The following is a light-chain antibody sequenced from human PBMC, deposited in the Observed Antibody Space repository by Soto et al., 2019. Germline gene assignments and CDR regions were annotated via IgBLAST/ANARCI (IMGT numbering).Light chain of an antibody. Sequence: EIVLTQSPATLSLSPGEKATLSCWASQSFSNYLAWYQQKPGQAPRLLISVASNRATGIPARFSGSGSETDFTLTISSLESEDFAVYYCQQRGTFGQGTRLEIK. J-gene: IGKJ5*01. V-gene: IGKV3-11*01. CDR3: QQRGT. CDR1: QSFSNY. CDR2: VAS.